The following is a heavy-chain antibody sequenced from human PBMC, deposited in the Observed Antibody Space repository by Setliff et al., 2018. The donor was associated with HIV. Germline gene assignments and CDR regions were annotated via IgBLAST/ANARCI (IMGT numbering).Heavy chain of an antibody. CDR3: ARVQMAYAALDV. Sequence: SETLSLTCTVSGGSISNYYWSWIRQPAGKGLEWIGRIQTSGRTNNNPSLKSRVTISVDTSKNQFSLKLSFVTAADTAVYYCARVQMAYAALDVWGQGTMVTVSS. D-gene: IGHD4-17*01. V-gene: IGHV4-4*07. CDR1: GGSISNYY. CDR2: IQTSGRT. J-gene: IGHJ3*01.